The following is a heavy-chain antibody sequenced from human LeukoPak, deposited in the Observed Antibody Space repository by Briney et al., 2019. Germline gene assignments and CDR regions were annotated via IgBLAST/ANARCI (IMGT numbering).Heavy chain of an antibody. J-gene: IGHJ4*02. CDR1: GVSVNSGDYY. D-gene: IGHD1-7*01. CDR2: IYSSGTT. CDR3: TRQLGTATTSVVGY. Sequence: SETLSLTCTVSGVSVNSGDYYWGWIRQSPGKSLEGIGNIYSSGTTYYNPSLKSRVIISMDTSRNQFSPNLSSVTAADTAVYFCTRQLGTATTSVVGYWGQGTLVTVSS. V-gene: IGHV4-39*01.